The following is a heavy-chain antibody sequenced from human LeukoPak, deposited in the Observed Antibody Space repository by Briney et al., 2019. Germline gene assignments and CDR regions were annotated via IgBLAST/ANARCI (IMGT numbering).Heavy chain of an antibody. CDR2: IDTTGDT. CDR1: GFTFSSYD. Sequence: PGGSLRLSCAASGFTFSSYDIHWVRQATGKGLEWVSGIDTTGDTYYSGSVKGRFTISRENAKNSLYLQMNSLRAGDTAVYYCARGPYYDSSAYYYFDYWGQGTLVTVSS. V-gene: IGHV3-13*01. J-gene: IGHJ4*02. D-gene: IGHD3-22*01. CDR3: ARGPYYDSSAYYYFDY.